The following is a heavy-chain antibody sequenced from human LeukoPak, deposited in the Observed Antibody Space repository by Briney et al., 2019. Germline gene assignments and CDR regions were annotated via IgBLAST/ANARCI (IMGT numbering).Heavy chain of an antibody. Sequence: GASVKVSCKASGGTFSSYAISWVRQAPGQGLEWMGGIIPIFGTANYAQKFQGRVAITADESTSTAYMELSSLRSEDTAVYYCARDVDYDLLCWGQGTLVTVSS. CDR3: ARDVDYDLLC. D-gene: IGHD4/OR15-4a*01. V-gene: IGHV1-69*13. CDR1: GGTFSSYA. CDR2: IIPIFGTA. J-gene: IGHJ4*02.